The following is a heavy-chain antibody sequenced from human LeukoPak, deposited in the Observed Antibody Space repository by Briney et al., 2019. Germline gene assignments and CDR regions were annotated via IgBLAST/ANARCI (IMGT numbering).Heavy chain of an antibody. J-gene: IGHJ4*02. V-gene: IGHV4-34*01. CDR1: GGSFSGYY. Sequence: SETLSLTCAVYGGSFSGYYWSWIRQPPGKGLEWIGEINHSGSTNYNPSLKSRVTISVDTSKNQFSLKLSSVTAADTAVYYCARGWDYYDSSGYRLTAFDYWGQGTLVTVPS. CDR3: ARGWDYYDSSGYRLTAFDY. CDR2: INHSGST. D-gene: IGHD3-22*01.